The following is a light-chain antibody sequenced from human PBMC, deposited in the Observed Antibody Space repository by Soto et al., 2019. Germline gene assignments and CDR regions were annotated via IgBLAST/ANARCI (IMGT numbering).Light chain of an antibody. CDR2: ADS. J-gene: IGLJ3*02. CDR1: GGSIASNY. Sequence: NFMLTQPHSVSESPGKTVTISCTRSGGSIASNYVQWYQQRPGSAPTTLIYADSQRPSGVPDRFSGSSDSSSNSASLTISGLKTDDEADYYCQSYDSKNQVFGGGTKVTVL. V-gene: IGLV6-57*04. CDR3: QSYDSKNQV.